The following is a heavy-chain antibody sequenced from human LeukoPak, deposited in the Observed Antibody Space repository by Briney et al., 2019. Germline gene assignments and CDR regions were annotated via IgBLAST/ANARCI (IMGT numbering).Heavy chain of an antibody. D-gene: IGHD2-2*02. CDR3: AREQYQLLYQFNWFDP. J-gene: IGHJ5*02. V-gene: IGHV4-4*07. CDR2: IYSSGST. CDR1: GGSISSYY. Sequence: SETLSLTCTVSGGSISSYYWSWIRQPAGKGLEWIGRIYSSGSTNYNPSLKSRVTMSIDTSKNQFSLKLTSVTAADTAVYYCAREQYQLLYQFNWFDPWGQGTLVTVSS.